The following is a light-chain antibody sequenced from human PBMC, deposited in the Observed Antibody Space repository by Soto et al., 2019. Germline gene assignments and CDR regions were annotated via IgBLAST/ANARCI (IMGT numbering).Light chain of an antibody. Sequence: LAPGERATLSCRASQSVSSYLAWYQQKPGQAPRLLIYDASNRATGIPARFSGSGSGTDFTLTISSLEPEDFAVYYCQQRSHWPPITFGQVTRLEIK. CDR2: DAS. CDR1: QSVSSY. J-gene: IGKJ5*01. CDR3: QQRSHWPPIT. V-gene: IGKV3-11*01.